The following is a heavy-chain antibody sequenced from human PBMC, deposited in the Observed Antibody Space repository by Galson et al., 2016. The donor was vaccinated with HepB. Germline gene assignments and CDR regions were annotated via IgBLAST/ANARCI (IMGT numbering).Heavy chain of an antibody. D-gene: IGHD6-25*01. CDR1: GYTLTDHG. J-gene: IGHJ4*02. Sequence: SVKVSCKASGYTLTDHGVSWVRQAPGQGLEWMGWINTNNGDTKYPQKFQGRVTMTTDRSTNTGYMELRSLRTNDTAVYYCTREHLQRRTGLDLWGRGTLVTVSS. V-gene: IGHV1-18*01. CDR2: INTNNGDT. CDR3: TREHLQRRTGLDL.